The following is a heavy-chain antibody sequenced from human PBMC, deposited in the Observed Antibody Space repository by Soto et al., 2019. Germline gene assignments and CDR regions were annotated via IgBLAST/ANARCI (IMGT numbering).Heavy chain of an antibody. CDR1: GYSFTSYW. D-gene: IGHD3-10*01. CDR2: IYPGDSDT. CDR3: ARLSMVRGVIIDDTYYFDY. V-gene: IGHV5-51*01. Sequence: PGESLKISCKGSGYSFTSYWIGWVRQMPGKGLEWMGIIYPGDSDTRYSPSFRGQVTISADKSISTAYLQWSSLKASDTAMYYCARLSMVRGVIIDDTYYFDYWGQGTLVTVSS. J-gene: IGHJ4*02.